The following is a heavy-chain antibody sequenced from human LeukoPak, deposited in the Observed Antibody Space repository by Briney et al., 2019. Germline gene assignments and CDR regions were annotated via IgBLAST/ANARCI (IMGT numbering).Heavy chain of an antibody. CDR3: ASSSGELDAFDI. D-gene: IGHD3-10*01. J-gene: IGHJ3*02. Sequence: SETLSLTCTVSGGSISSYYWSWIRQPAGKGLEWIGRIYTSGSTNYNPSLKSRVTMSVDTSKDQFSLKLSSVTAADTAVYYCASSSGELDAFDIWGQGTMVTVSS. V-gene: IGHV4-4*07. CDR2: IYTSGST. CDR1: GGSISSYY.